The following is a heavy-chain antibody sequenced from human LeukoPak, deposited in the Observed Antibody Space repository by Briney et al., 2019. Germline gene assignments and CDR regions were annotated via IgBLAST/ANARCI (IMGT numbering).Heavy chain of an antibody. CDR2: IYYSGST. V-gene: IGHV4-59*01. CDR1: GGSISSYY. CDR3: ARVSLPHTMVTYYFDY. J-gene: IGHJ4*02. Sequence: SETLSLTSTVSGGSISSYYWSWIRQPPGKGLEWIGYIYYSGSTNYNPSLRSRVTISVDTSKNQFSLKLSSVTAADTAVYYCARVSLPHTMVTYYFDYWGQGTLVTVSS. D-gene: IGHD5-18*01.